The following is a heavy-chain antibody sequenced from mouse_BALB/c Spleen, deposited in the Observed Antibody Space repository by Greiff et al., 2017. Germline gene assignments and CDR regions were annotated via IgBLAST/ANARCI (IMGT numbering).Heavy chain of an antibody. CDR1: GYTFSSYW. J-gene: IGHJ2*01. D-gene: IGHD1-2*01. Sequence: VQLQQSGAELMKPGASVKISCKATGYTFSSYWIEWVKQRPGHGLEWIGEILPGSGSTNYNEKFKGKATFTADTSSNTAYMQLSSLTSEDSAVYYCARGGYYGYRDYWGQGTTLTVSS. V-gene: IGHV1-9*01. CDR2: ILPGSGST. CDR3: ARGGYYGYRDY.